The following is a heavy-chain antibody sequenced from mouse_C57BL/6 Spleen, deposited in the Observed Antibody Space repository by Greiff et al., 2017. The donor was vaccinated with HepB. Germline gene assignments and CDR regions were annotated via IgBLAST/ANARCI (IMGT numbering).Heavy chain of an antibody. CDR1: GYTFTSYW. J-gene: IGHJ4*01. CDR2: IYPGNSDT. Sequence: EVQLQQSGTVLARPGASVKMSCKTSGYTFTSYWMHWVKQRPGQGLEWIGAIYPGNSDTSYNQKFKGKAKLTAVTSASTAYMELSSLTNEDSAVYYCTRWTTVVAKDYYAMDYWGQGTSVTVSS. V-gene: IGHV1-5*01. D-gene: IGHD1-1*01. CDR3: TRWTTVVAKDYYAMDY.